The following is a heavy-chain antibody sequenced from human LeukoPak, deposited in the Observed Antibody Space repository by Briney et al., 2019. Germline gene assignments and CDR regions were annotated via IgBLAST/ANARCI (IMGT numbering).Heavy chain of an antibody. CDR2: IRSGGENT. V-gene: IGHV3-21*01. CDR1: GFTFSTYS. D-gene: IGHD5-24*01. J-gene: IGHJ4*02. CDR3: ARDIVWLQLEY. Sequence: GGSLRLSCAASGFTFSTYSMSWVRQAPGKGLEWVSAIRSGGENTYYADSVRGRFTISRDNARNSLYLQMSSLRVEDTAVYYCARDIVWLQLEYWGQGTLVTVSS.